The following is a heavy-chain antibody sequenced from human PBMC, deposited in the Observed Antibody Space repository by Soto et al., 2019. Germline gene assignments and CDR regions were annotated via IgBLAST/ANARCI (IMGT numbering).Heavy chain of an antibody. J-gene: IGHJ4*02. CDR1: GFTFSMSA. Sequence: EVQLLESGGGLVQPGGSLRLSCAASGFTFSMSAMTWVRQAPGKGLEWVSTTGLNGRTTYYADSVKGRFTVSRDNSKNSLYLQMNSLRAEDTAVYYCARGLRIYYDRSGLHYWGQGTLVTVSS. D-gene: IGHD3-22*01. CDR3: ARGLRIYYDRSGLHY. V-gene: IGHV3-23*01. CDR2: TGLNGRTT.